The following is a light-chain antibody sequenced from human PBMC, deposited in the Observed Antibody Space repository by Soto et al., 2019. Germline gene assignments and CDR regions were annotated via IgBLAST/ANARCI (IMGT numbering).Light chain of an antibody. V-gene: IGLV2-23*02. J-gene: IGLJ1*01. Sequence: QAVLTQPASVSGSPRQSITISCTGTNSDVGSYNLVSWFQQHPGKAPKLVIYEVTKRPSGVSDRFSGSKSGNTASLTISGLQAQDEADYYCFSYAGDSVYVFGTGTKLPVL. CDR1: NSDVGSYNL. CDR2: EVT. CDR3: FSYAGDSVYV.